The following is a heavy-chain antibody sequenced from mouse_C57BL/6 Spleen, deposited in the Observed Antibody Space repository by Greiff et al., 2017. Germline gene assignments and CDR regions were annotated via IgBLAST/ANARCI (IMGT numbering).Heavy chain of an antibody. CDR3: AREVPSTMVTTGYYFDY. D-gene: IGHD2-2*01. J-gene: IGHJ2*01. Sequence: VQLQQSGAELVKPGASVQMSCKASGYTFTSYWITWVKQRPGQGLEWIGDIYPGSGSTNYNEKFKIKATLTVDTSSSTAYMQLSSLTSEDSAVYYCAREVPSTMVTTGYYFDYWGQGTTLTVSS. V-gene: IGHV1-55*01. CDR2: IYPGSGST. CDR1: GYTFTSYW.